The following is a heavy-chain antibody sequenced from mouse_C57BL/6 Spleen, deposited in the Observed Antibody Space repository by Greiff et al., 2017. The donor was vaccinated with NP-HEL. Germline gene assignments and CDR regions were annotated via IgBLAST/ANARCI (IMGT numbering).Heavy chain of an antibody. D-gene: IGHD1-1*01. Sequence: EVMLVESEGGLVQPGSSMKLSCTASGFTFSDYYMAWVRQVPEKGLEWVANINYDGSSTYYLDSLKSRFIISRDNAKNILYLQMSSLKSEDTATYYCARDPPYYYGSSYWYFDVWGTGTTVTVSS. J-gene: IGHJ1*03. CDR2: INYDGSST. CDR3: ARDPPYYYGSSYWYFDV. V-gene: IGHV5-16*01. CDR1: GFTFSDYY.